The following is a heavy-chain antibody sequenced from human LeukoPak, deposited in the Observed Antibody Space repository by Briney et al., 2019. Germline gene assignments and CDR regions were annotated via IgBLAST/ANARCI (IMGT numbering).Heavy chain of an antibody. CDR3: ARQHYYGSGRFDP. D-gene: IGHD3-10*01. Sequence: SETLSLTCTVSGGSISSYYWSWIRQPPGKGLEWIGYIDYSGSTNYNPSLKSRVTISVDTSKNQFSLKLSSVTAADTAVYYCARQHYYGSGRFDPWGQGTLVTVSS. V-gene: IGHV4-59*08. J-gene: IGHJ5*02. CDR1: GGSISSYY. CDR2: IDYSGST.